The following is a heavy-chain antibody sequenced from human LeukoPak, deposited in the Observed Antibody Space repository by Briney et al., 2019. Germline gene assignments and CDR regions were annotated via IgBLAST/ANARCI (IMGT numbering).Heavy chain of an antibody. CDR2: IYYSGST. Sequence: PSQTLSLTCTVSGGSISIGGYYWNWIRQLPGKGLEWIGYIYYSGSTNYNPSLKSRVTISVDSSKNQFSLKLSSVTAADTAVYYCARLVNTAMAFDYWGQGTLVTVSS. D-gene: IGHD5-18*01. CDR1: GGSISIGGYY. J-gene: IGHJ4*02. CDR3: ARLVNTAMAFDY. V-gene: IGHV4-30-4*08.